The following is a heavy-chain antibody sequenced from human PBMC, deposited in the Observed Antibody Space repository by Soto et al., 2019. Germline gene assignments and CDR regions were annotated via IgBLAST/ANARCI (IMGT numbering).Heavy chain of an antibody. Sequence: SETLSLTCSVSGDSIRGGGHYWNWIRQFPGKGLEWIGYVYHSGSTHYNPSLRGRLTISIDTSKNQFSLRLISVTSADTALYYCARDTGLAPTVWGYWGHGTQVTVSS. CDR2: VYHSGST. V-gene: IGHV4-31*03. CDR3: ARDTGLAPTVWGY. CDR1: GDSIRGGGHY. D-gene: IGHD7-27*01. J-gene: IGHJ4*03.